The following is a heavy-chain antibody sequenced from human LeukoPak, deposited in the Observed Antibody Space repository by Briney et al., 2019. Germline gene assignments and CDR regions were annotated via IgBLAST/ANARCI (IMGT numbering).Heavy chain of an antibody. Sequence: ASVKVSCKASGYTFTSYAMHWVRQAPGQRLEWMGWINAGNGNTKYSQKFQGRVTITRDTSASTAYMELSSLRSEDTAVYYCARGDGYNAPFDYWGQGTPVTVSS. CDR3: ARGDGYNAPFDY. V-gene: IGHV1-3*01. J-gene: IGHJ4*02. D-gene: IGHD5-24*01. CDR2: INAGNGNT. CDR1: GYTFTSYA.